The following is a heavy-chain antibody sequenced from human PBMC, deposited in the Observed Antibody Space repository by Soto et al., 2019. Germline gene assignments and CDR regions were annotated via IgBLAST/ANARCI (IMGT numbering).Heavy chain of an antibody. J-gene: IGHJ5*02. Sequence: QVQLQESGPGLVKPSETLSLTCTVSGGSISSYYWSWIRQPPGKGLEWIGYIYYSGSTNYTPSLKTRVTIAVDTSKSQFSLKLSSVTAAYTAVYYCASRSGYEAYNWFDPWGQGTLVTVSS. D-gene: IGHD5-12*01. CDR2: IYYSGST. CDR3: ASRSGYEAYNWFDP. CDR1: GGSISSYY. V-gene: IGHV4-59*08.